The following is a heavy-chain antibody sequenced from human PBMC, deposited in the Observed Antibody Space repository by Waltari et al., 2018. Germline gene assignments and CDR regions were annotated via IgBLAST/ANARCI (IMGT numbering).Heavy chain of an antibody. CDR3: AKCGGTEVGGYYYYIDV. CDR2: MSGSSGST. V-gene: IGHV3-23*04. CDR1: GFTFSNYA. D-gene: IGHD2-15*01. J-gene: IGHJ6*03. Sequence: EVQLVESGGGLVQPGGSLGLSCAASGFTFSNYAMSWVRQAPGKGLEWVSGMSGSSGSTYYADSVKGRFTISRDNSKNTLYLQMNSLRGEDTAVYYCAKCGGTEVGGYYYYIDVWGKGTTVTVSS.